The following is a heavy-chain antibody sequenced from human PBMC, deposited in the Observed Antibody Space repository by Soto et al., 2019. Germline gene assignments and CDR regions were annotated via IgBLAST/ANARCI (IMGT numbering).Heavy chain of an antibody. CDR1: GFTFSSYG. V-gene: IGHV3-30*18. CDR3: AKDRGPLIAVAGHFDY. D-gene: IGHD6-19*01. Sequence: QVQLVESGGGVVQPGRSLRLSCAASGFTFSSYGMHWVRQAPGKGPEWVAVISYDGSNKYYADSVKGRFTISRDNSKNTLYLQMNSLRAEDTAVYYCAKDRGPLIAVAGHFDYWGQGTLVTVSS. CDR2: ISYDGSNK. J-gene: IGHJ4*02.